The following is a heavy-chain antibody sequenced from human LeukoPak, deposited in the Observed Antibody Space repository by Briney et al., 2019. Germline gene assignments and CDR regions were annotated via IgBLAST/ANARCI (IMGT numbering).Heavy chain of an antibody. CDR1: GYSISSGYQ. Sequence: SETLSLTCGVSGYSISSGYQWAWIRQSPGKGLEWIGGIYHSGSAHYNPSLKSRVTISVETSKNQFSLNMYSVTAADTAVYYCARDPRWLTPDCTSTSCYENYFDPWGQGTLVTVSS. V-gene: IGHV4-38-2*02. CDR2: IYHSGSA. CDR3: ARDPRWLTPDCTSTSCYENYFDP. J-gene: IGHJ5*02. D-gene: IGHD2-2*01.